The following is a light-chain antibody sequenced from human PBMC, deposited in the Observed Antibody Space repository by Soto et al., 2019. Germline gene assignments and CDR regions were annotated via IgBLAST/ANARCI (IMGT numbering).Light chain of an antibody. Sequence: DIQMTQSPSTLSASVGDRVTITCRASQNIRSWLAWYQQKPGKAPKLLIYKASSLESGVPSRFSCSGSGTEFTLTISSLQPDDVATYYGQQYASYWTFGQGTKVEIK. CDR1: QNIRSW. V-gene: IGKV1-5*03. CDR3: QQYASYWT. CDR2: KAS. J-gene: IGKJ1*01.